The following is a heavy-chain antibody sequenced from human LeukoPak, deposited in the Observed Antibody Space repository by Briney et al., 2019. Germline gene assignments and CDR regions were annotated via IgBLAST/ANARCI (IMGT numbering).Heavy chain of an antibody. CDR1: GGSISSSSYY. CDR3: ARGNVDIVATINWFDP. V-gene: IGHV4-39*07. CDR2: VYHSGST. J-gene: IGHJ5*02. D-gene: IGHD5-12*01. Sequence: SETLSLTCTVSGGSISSSSYYWGWIRQPPGKGLEWIGNVYHSGSTYYNPSLKSRVTISVDTSKNQFSLKLSSVTAADTAVYYCARGNVDIVATINWFDPWGQGTLVTVSS.